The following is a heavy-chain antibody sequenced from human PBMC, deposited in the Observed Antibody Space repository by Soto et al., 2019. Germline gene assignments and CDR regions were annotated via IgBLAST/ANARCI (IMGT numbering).Heavy chain of an antibody. D-gene: IGHD2-21*01. CDR3: ARAPFPGCINGGCYPWDP. CDR1: GYTFTHYY. Sequence: QVQLVQSGAEVKKPGASVKVSCKASGYTFTHYYIHWVRQAPGQGLEWMGMINPRGGSTNYSQKFQGRVTMTTGTSTTTVYVELCSLRSADTAVYYCARAPFPGCINGGCYPWDPWGQGALVTVSS. V-gene: IGHV1-46*01. J-gene: IGHJ5*02. CDR2: INPRGGST.